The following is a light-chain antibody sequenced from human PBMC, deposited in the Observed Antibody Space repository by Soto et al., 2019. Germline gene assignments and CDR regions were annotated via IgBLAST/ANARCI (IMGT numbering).Light chain of an antibody. CDR1: QGISSY. V-gene: IGKV1-9*01. J-gene: IGKJ1*01. CDR3: QQYNTYPT. CDR2: TAS. Sequence: DIQLTQSPSFLSASVGDRVTITCRASQGISSYLAWYQQKPGKAPNLLIHTASTLQSGVPSRFSGSGSGTEFTLTISSLQSDDFATYYCQQYNTYPTFGQGTKVDIK.